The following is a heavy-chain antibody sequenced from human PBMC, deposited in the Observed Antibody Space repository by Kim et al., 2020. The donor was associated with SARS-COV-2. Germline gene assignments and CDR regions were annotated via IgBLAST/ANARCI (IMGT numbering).Heavy chain of an antibody. Sequence: YADSVKGRFTISRDNAKNALYLQMASQRADDTAFYYCGKDSERGMSAGTDWGQGTLVTVSS. J-gene: IGHJ4*02. CDR3: GKDSERGMSAGTD. D-gene: IGHD6-25*01. V-gene: IGHV3-9*01.